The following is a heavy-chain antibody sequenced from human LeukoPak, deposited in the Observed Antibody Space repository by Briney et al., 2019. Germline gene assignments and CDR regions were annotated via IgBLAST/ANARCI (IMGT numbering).Heavy chain of an antibody. CDR2: ISSSSSYI. CDR3: ARVIAVAGTEDY. J-gene: IGHJ4*02. V-gene: IGHV3-21*01. D-gene: IGHD6-19*01. CDR1: GFTFSSYS. Sequence: GGSLRLSCAASGFTFSSYSMNWVRQAPGKGLEWVSSISSSSSYIYYADSVKSRFTISRDNAKNSLYLQMNSLRAEDTAVYYCARVIAVAGTEDYWGQGTLVTVSS.